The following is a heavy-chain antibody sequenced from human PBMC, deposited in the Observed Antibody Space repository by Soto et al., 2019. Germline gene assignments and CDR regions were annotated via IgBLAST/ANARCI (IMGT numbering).Heavy chain of an antibody. J-gene: IGHJ4*02. CDR1: GFIFSTYW. Sequence: GGSLRLSCVASGFIFSTYWMTWVRQAPGKGLEWVATIKPDGSEIYYVDSAKGRFTISRDNANNSLYLQMKSLRAEDTAVYYCARAIISAGSYWGQGTLVTVSS. CDR2: IKPDGSEI. D-gene: IGHD6-25*01. V-gene: IGHV3-7*03. CDR3: ARAIISAGSY.